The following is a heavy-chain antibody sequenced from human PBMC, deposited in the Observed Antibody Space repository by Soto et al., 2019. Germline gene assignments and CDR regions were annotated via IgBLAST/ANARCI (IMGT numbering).Heavy chain of an antibody. J-gene: IGHJ4*02. D-gene: IGHD6-13*01. CDR1: GGSISSGSYY. CDR3: ARSLGVAAAGPFDY. Sequence: QVQLQESGPGLVKPSQTLSLTCTVSGGSISSGSYYWSWIRQHPGKGLEWIGYIYYSGSTYYHTSHNRRVTISVDTYKNHFSMKRCFVTAADTAVYYCARSLGVAAAGPFDYWGQGTLVTVSS. V-gene: IGHV4-31*03. CDR2: IYYSGST.